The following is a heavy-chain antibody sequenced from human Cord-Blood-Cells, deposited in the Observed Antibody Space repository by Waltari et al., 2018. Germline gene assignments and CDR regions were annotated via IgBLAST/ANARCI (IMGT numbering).Heavy chain of an antibody. Sequence: QVQLVQSGAEVKKPGASVKVSCKASGYTFTSYDINWVRQATGQGLEGMGWINPNSGNTGYAQKFQGIVTITRNTAISTAYMELSSLRSEDTAVYYWARGLVGLRFLEWLLPDAFDIWGQGTMVTVSS. J-gene: IGHJ3*02. CDR2: INPNSGNT. CDR1: GYTFTSYD. D-gene: IGHD3-3*01. CDR3: ARGLVGLRFLEWLLPDAFDI. V-gene: IGHV1-8*03.